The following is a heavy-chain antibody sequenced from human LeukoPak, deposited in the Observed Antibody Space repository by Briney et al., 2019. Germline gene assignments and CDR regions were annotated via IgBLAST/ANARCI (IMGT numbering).Heavy chain of an antibody. CDR2: IKPRVGGT. J-gene: IGHJ4*02. Sequence: GASAKVSCKTSVYTLTSYYMHWVRQTPGQGLEWMGIIKPRVGGTSYTQKFQGRVSMTRGTSTSTVYMELSSLRSEDTAVYYCARALTGSRGDYFDHWGLGPLVIVSS. CDR3: ARALTGSRGDYFDH. V-gene: IGHV1-46*01. D-gene: IGHD3-9*01. CDR1: VYTLTSYY.